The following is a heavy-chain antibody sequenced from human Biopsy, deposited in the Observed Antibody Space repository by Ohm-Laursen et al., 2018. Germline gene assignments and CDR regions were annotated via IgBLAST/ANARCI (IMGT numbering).Heavy chain of an antibody. Sequence: SSVKVSCKGSGGNFGSYTISWVRQAPGQGLEWMGGIVPFFGTEEYAQKYQDRVTITAGESTDTVYMELRSLRSEDTAVYYCAKGALTAQTYYYGMDVWGQGTSVSVSS. D-gene: IGHD2-21*02. CDR3: AKGALTAQTYYYGMDV. V-gene: IGHV1-69*01. CDR2: IVPFFGTE. J-gene: IGHJ6*02. CDR1: GGNFGSYT.